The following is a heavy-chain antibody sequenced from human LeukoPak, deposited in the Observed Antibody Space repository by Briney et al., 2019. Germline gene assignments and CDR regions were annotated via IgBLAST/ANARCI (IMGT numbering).Heavy chain of an antibody. CDR2: IYPGDSDT. V-gene: IGHV5-51*01. CDR3: ARKSRNCSSTSCYPRAHFDY. CDR1: GYSFTSYW. Sequence: PGASLQISCKGSGYSFTSYWIGWVRQMPGKGLEWMGIIYPGDSDTRYSPSFQGQVTISADKSISTAYLQWSSLKASDTAMYYCARKSRNCSSTSCYPRAHFDYWGQGTLVTVSS. J-gene: IGHJ4*02. D-gene: IGHD2-2*01.